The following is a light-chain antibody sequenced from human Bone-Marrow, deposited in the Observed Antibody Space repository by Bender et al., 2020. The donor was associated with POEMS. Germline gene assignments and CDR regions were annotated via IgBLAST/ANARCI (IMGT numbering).Light chain of an antibody. CDR3: CSYAGSSTFV. J-gene: IGLJ1*01. CDR2: EGT. Sequence: QSALTQPASVSGSPGQSITISCTGTSNDIGGYEYVSWYQQYPGKAPRLMIYEGTKRPSGVSNRFSGSQSGNTASLTISGLQAEDEADYYCCSYAGSSTFVFGAGSKVTVL. CDR1: SNDIGGYEY. V-gene: IGLV2-23*01.